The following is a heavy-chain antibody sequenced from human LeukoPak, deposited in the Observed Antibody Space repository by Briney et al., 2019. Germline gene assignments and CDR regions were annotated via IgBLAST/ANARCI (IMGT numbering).Heavy chain of an antibody. CDR1: GYTFTNNF. CDR3: ARDNSVGDSAWWFDP. J-gene: IGHJ5*02. Sequence: ASVTVSCKASGYTFTNNFMHWVRQAPGQGLEGMGIINPSGDNTLYAQKFQGRVTMTRDMATSTDYMEVRSLRSEDTAVYYCARDNSVGDSAWWFDPWGQGTLVTVSS. D-gene: IGHD5-12*01. V-gene: IGHV1-46*01. CDR2: INPSGDNT.